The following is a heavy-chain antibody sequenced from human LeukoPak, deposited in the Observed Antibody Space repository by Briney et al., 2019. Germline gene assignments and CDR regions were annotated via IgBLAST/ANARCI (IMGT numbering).Heavy chain of an antibody. V-gene: IGHV3-30*04. CDR3: ARDARTDYGSGSIDY. CDR2: ISYDGSNK. D-gene: IGHD3-10*01. J-gene: IGHJ4*02. Sequence: GGSLRLSCAASGFTFSSYAMHWVRQAPGKGLEWVAVISYDGSNKYYADSVKGRFTISRDNSKNTLYLQMNSLRAEDTAVYYCARDARTDYGSGSIDYWGQGTLVTVSS. CDR1: GFTFSSYA.